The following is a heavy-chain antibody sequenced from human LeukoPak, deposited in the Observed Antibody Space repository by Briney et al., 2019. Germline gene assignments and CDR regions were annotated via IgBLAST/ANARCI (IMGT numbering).Heavy chain of an antibody. J-gene: IGHJ3*02. CDR3: ARRLLSMSGGAFDI. CDR2: INAGNGNT. CDR1: GYSFTSYW. D-gene: IGHD2-21*02. Sequence: GESLKISCKGSGYSFTSYWIGWVRQAPGQRLEWMGWINAGNGNTKYSQKFQGRVTITRDTSASTAYMELSSLRSEDTAVYYCARRLLSMSGGAFDIWGQGTMVTVSS. V-gene: IGHV1-3*01.